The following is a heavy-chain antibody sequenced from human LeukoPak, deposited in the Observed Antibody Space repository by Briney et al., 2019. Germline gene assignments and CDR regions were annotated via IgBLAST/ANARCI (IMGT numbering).Heavy chain of an antibody. CDR2: INHSGST. CDR1: GGSFSGYY. Sequence: SETLSLTCAVYGGSFSGYYWSWIRQPPGKGLEWIGEINHSGSTNYNPSLKSRVTILVDTSKNQSSLKLRSVTAADTGVYYCARGLRKVVRGASFHWFGPWGQGTLVTVSS. D-gene: IGHD3-10*01. J-gene: IGHJ5*02. CDR3: ARGLRKVVRGASFHWFGP. V-gene: IGHV4-34*01.